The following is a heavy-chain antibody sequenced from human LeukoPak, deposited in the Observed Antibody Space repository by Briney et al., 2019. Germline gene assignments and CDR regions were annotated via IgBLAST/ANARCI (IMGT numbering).Heavy chain of an antibody. CDR2: ISGSGGST. Sequence: GGSLRLSCAASGFTFSSCAMSWVRQAPGKGLEWVSTISGSGGSTYYADSVKGRFTISRDNSQNTLYLQMNSLRAEDTANYFCARAPGEYNFGSFDYWGQGALVTVSS. CDR3: ARAPGEYNFGSFDY. D-gene: IGHD5-18*01. V-gene: IGHV3-23*01. J-gene: IGHJ4*02. CDR1: GFTFSSCA.